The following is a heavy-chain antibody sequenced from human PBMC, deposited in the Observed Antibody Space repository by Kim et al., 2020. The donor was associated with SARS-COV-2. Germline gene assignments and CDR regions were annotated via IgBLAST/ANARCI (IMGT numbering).Heavy chain of an antibody. J-gene: IGHJ6*01. CDR1: GFTFSSYY. Sequence: GGSLRLSCAASGFTFSSYYMGWVRQAPGKGLEWVSYVSTHGCTTYSDSVKGRFIISRDNAKNSLYLQINSLRAEDKAVYYCARVDYDYVCGGGQGYYYY. D-gene: IGHD3-16*01. CDR2: VSTHGCT. CDR3: ARVDYDYVCGGGQGYYYY. V-gene: IGHV3-11*03.